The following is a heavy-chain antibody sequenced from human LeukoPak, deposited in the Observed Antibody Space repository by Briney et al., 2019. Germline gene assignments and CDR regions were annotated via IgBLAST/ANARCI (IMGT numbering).Heavy chain of an antibody. CDR1: GYTFTGYY. D-gene: IGHD6-13*01. V-gene: IGHV1-18*04. CDR3: ARDWFVAAAGTGWFDP. CDR2: ISAYNGNT. J-gene: IGHJ5*02. Sequence: GASVKVSCKASGYTFTGYYMHWVRQAPGQGLEWMGWISAYNGNTNYAQRLQGRVTMTTDTSTSTAYMELRSLRSDDTAAYYCARDWFVAAAGTGWFDPWGQGTLVTVSS.